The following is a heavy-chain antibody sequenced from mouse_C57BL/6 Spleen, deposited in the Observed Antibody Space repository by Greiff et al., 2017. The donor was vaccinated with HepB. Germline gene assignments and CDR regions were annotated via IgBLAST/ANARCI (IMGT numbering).Heavy chain of an antibody. CDR1: GFTFSSYG. Sequence: EVKLVESGGDLVKPGGSLKLSCAASGFTFSSYGMSWVRQTPDKRLEWVATISSGGSYTYYPDSVKGRFTISRDNAKNTLYLQMSSLKSEDTAMYYCARHERLRQGNYFDYWGQGTTLTVSS. CDR2: ISSGGSYT. V-gene: IGHV5-6*01. J-gene: IGHJ2*01. CDR3: ARHERLRQGNYFDY. D-gene: IGHD2-4*01.